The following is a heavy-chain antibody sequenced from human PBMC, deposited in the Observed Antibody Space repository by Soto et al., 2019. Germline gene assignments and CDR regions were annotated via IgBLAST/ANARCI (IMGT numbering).Heavy chain of an antibody. Sequence: QVQLVESGGGVVQPGRSLRLSCAASGFTFSSYGMHWVRQAPGKGLEWVAVISYDGSNKYYADSVKGRFTISRDNSKNTLYLKMNSLRAEDTAVYYCAKCNGDIYYYYAMDVWGQGTTVTVSS. J-gene: IGHJ6*02. D-gene: IGHD2-8*01. V-gene: IGHV3-30*18. CDR2: ISYDGSNK. CDR1: GFTFSSYG. CDR3: AKCNGDIYYYYAMDV.